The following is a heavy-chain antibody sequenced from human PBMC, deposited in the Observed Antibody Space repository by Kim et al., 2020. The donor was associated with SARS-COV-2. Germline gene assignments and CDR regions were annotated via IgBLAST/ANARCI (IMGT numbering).Heavy chain of an antibody. V-gene: IGHV1-46*02. D-gene: IGHD3-22*01. J-gene: IGHJ4*02. Sequence: ASVKVSCKASGNTLNSYYIHWVRQAPGQGLEWMGLISPTGDSTTYAQKFQGRVTMTRDTSKNAVYMEVSSLRSEDTAVYYCAGSSGYQLTDYWGQGTLVTASS. CDR1: GNTLNSYY. CDR3: AGSSGYQLTDY. CDR2: ISPTGDST.